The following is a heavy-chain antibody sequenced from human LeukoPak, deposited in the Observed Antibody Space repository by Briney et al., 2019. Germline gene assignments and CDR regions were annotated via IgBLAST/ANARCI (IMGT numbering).Heavy chain of an antibody. D-gene: IGHD2-15*01. CDR1: GFTFSSYW. Sequence: PGGSLRLSCGASGFTFSSYWMHWVRQAPGKGLVWVSRINTDGSSTSYADSVKGRFTISRDNAKNTLYLQMNSLRAEDTAVYYCACLMRDIVVVVAATEDYWGQGTLVTVSS. CDR2: INTDGSST. CDR3: ACLMRDIVVVVAATEDY. J-gene: IGHJ4*02. V-gene: IGHV3-74*01.